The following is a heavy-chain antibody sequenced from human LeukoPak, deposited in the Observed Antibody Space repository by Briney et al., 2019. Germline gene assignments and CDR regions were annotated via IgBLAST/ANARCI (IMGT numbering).Heavy chain of an antibody. V-gene: IGHV3-23*01. J-gene: IGHJ4*02. CDR1: GLTFSSYA. D-gene: IGHD3-22*01. CDR2: ISGSGGST. Sequence: PGGSLRLSCAASGLTFSSYAMSWVRQAPGKGLEWVSAISGSGGSTYYADSVKGRFTISRDNSKNTLYLQMNSLRAEDTAVYYCAKRGMNYYDSSEYYFDYWGQGTLVTVSS. CDR3: AKRGMNYYDSSEYYFDY.